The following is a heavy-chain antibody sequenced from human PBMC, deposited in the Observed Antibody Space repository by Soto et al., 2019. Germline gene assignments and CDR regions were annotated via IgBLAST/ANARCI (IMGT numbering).Heavy chain of an antibody. CDR3: ARLSHYGDSSY. Sequence: QVQLVKSGGGVVQPGRSLRLSCAASGFTFSNYAIHWVRQAPGKGLEWVAVTSYDGYNKYYADSVKGRFTISRDNSKNTLFLQMNSLRVEDTAVYYCARLSHYGDSSYWGQGTLVTVSS. V-gene: IGHV3-30-3*01. D-gene: IGHD4-17*01. J-gene: IGHJ4*02. CDR1: GFTFSNYA. CDR2: TSYDGYNK.